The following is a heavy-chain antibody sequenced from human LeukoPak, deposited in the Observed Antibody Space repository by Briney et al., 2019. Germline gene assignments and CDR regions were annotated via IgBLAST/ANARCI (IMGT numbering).Heavy chain of an antibody. CDR1: GFTFSSYA. D-gene: IGHD3-22*01. J-gene: IGHJ5*02. Sequence: GGSLRLSCAASGFTFSSYAMSWVRQAPGKGLEWVSAISGSGGSTYYADSVKGRFTISRDNSKNTLYLQMNSLRAEDTAVYYCARDSSGYQLNWFDPWGQGTLVTVSS. V-gene: IGHV3-23*01. CDR3: ARDSSGYQLNWFDP. CDR2: ISGSGGST.